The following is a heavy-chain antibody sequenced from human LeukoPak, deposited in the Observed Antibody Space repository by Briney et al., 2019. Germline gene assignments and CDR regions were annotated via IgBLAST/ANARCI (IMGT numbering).Heavy chain of an antibody. CDR3: ARGSDSYPHDY. Sequence: PSQTLSLTCTVSGGSVSSGGYYWSWIRQPPGKGLEWIGYIYHSGSTYYNPSLKSRVTISVDTSKNQFSLKLSSVTAADTAVYYCARGSDSYPHDYWGQGTLVTVSS. CDR1: GGSVSSGGYY. V-gene: IGHV4-30-2*05. D-gene: IGHD2-21*01. J-gene: IGHJ4*02. CDR2: IYHSGST.